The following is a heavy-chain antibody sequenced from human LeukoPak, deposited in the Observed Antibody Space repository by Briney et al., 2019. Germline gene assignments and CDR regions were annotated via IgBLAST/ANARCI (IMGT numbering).Heavy chain of an antibody. CDR3: AKDWRADSSGAFDY. CDR2: ISYDGSQK. J-gene: IGHJ4*02. Sequence: PGGSLRLSCTASGFTFSSHGMHWVRQAPGKGLEWVVGISYDGSQKYYIDSVKGRFTISRDNSKNTLYLQMNSLRAEDTAVYYCAKDWRADSSGAFDYWGQGTLVTVSS. V-gene: IGHV3-30*18. D-gene: IGHD3-22*01. CDR1: GFTFSSHG.